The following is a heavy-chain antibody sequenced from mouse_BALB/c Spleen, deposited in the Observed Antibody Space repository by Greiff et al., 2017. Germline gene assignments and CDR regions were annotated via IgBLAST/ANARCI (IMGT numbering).Heavy chain of an antibody. CDR1: GFTFSSYA. D-gene: IGHD2-4*01. J-gene: IGHJ2*01. CDR2: ISSGGST. CDR3: AGGMVIYYDYDGDY. V-gene: IGHV5-6-5*01. Sequence: EVQRVESGGGLVKPGGSLKLSCAASGFTFSSYAMSWVRQTPEKRLEWVASISSGGSTYYPDSVKGRFTISRDNARNILYLQMSSLRSEDTAMYYCAGGMVIYYDYDGDYWGQGTTLTVSS.